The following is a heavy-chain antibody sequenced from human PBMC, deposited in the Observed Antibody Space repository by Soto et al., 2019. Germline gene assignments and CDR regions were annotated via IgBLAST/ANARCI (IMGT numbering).Heavy chain of an antibody. CDR3: ASRSLDDYYYYMDV. V-gene: IGHV4-59*01. CDR1: GGSISSYY. CDR2: IYYSGST. Sequence: SETLSLTCTVSGGSISSYYWSWIRQPPGKGLEWIGYIYYSGSTNYNPSLKSRVTISVDTSKNQFSLKLSSVTAADTAVYYCASRSLDDYYYYMDVWGKGTTVTVSS. J-gene: IGHJ6*03. D-gene: IGHD3-16*02.